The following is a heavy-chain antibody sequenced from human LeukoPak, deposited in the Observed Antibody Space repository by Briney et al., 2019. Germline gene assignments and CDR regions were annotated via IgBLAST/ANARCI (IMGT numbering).Heavy chain of an antibody. J-gene: IGHJ5*02. CDR2: ISSSSSYI. D-gene: IGHD6-13*01. CDR1: GFTFSSYS. V-gene: IGHV3-21*01. Sequence: PGGSLRLSCAASGFTFSSYSMNWVRQAPGKGLEWVSSISSSSSYIYYADSVKGRFTISRDNAKNSLYLQMNSLRAEDTAVYYCARAFTGIAAAGINLRGLDWFDPWGQGTLVTVSS. CDR3: ARAFTGIAAAGINLRGLDWFDP.